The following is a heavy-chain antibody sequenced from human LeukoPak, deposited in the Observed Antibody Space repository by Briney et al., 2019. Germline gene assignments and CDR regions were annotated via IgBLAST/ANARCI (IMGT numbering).Heavy chain of an antibody. D-gene: IGHD1-1*01. CDR1: GFTFSSYA. CDR3: AREILEPGKTHEY. CDR2: ISGSGGRI. V-gene: IGHV3-23*01. J-gene: IGHJ4*02. Sequence: PGGSLRLSCAASGFTFSSYAMSWVRQAPGKGLEWVSAISGSGGRIYYGASVKGRFTISRDNSKNTLNLQMDSLRAEDTAMYYCAREILEPGKTHEYWGQGTLVTVSS.